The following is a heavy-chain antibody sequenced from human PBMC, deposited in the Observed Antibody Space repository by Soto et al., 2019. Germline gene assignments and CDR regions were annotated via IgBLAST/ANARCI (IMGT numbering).Heavy chain of an antibody. J-gene: IGHJ4*02. D-gene: IGHD3-3*01. CDR3: ARVGFPFDFWSGYWFDY. Sequence: SVKVSCKASGGTFSSYAISWVRQAPGQGLEWMGGIIPIFGTANYAQKFQGRVTITADESTSTAHMELSSLSSEDTAVYYCARVGFPFDFWSGYWFDYWGQGTLVTVSS. CDR1: GGTFSSYA. V-gene: IGHV1-69*13. CDR2: IIPIFGTA.